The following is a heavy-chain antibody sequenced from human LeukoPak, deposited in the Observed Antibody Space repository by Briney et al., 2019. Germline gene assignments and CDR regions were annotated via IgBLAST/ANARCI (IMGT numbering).Heavy chain of an antibody. Sequence: GGSLRLSCAASGFTFSSYAMSWVRQAPGKGLEWVSANSCSGGSTYYADYVKGRFTISRDNSKNTLYLQMNSLRAEDTAVYYCAKDDPTISTPYWGQGTLVTVSS. D-gene: IGHD2-15*01. CDR1: GFTFSSYA. V-gene: IGHV3-23*01. CDR2: NSCSGGST. J-gene: IGHJ4*02. CDR3: AKDDPTISTPY.